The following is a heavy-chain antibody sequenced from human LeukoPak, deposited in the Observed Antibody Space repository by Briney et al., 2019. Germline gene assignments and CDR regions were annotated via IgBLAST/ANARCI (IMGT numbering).Heavy chain of an antibody. V-gene: IGHV3-48*03. D-gene: IGHD6-13*01. CDR3: ARAAWYSSSWAFDF. J-gene: IGHJ4*02. CDR1: GFSFSTYA. Sequence: GGSQRLSCAASGFSFSTYAMSWVRQAPGKGLEWVSYISGTGSGMYYADSVKGRFTISRDNAKNSLYLQMNSLRAEDTAIYYCARAAWYSSSWAFDFWGQGTLVTVSS. CDR2: ISGTGSGM.